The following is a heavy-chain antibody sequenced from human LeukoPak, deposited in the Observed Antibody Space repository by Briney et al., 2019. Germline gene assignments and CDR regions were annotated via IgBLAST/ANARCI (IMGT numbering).Heavy chain of an antibody. Sequence: PGRSLRLSCAASGFTFSSYGMHWVRQAPGKGLEWVTLISYDATNKYYADSVKGRFTISRDNSKNTLYLQMNSLRAEDTAFYYCARAPLTRYWYESSFDRDTFYYYMDVWGKGTTVTVSS. D-gene: IGHD3-22*01. J-gene: IGHJ6*03. CDR2: ISYDATNK. CDR1: GFTFSSYG. CDR3: ARAPLTRYWYESSFDRDTFYYYMDV. V-gene: IGHV3-30*03.